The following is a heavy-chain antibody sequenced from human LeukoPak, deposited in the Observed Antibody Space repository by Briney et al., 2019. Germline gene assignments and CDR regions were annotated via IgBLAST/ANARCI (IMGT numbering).Heavy chain of an antibody. Sequence: PGGSLRLSCAASGFTFSNYGIHWVRQAPGKGLEWVAVISYDGSNKYYADSVKGRFTISRDNSKNTLYLQMNSLRAEDTAVYYCARHLVGALRHAFDIWGQGTMVTVSS. V-gene: IGHV3-30*19. D-gene: IGHD1-26*01. CDR2: ISYDGSNK. CDR3: ARHLVGALRHAFDI. CDR1: GFTFSNYG. J-gene: IGHJ3*02.